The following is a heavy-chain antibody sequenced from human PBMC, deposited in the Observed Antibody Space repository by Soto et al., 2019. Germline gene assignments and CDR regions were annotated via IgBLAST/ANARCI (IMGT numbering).Heavy chain of an antibody. CDR2: ISSSGSTI. D-gene: IGHD6-6*01. Sequence: QVQLVESGGGLVKPGGSLRLSCAASGFTFSDYYMSWIRQAPGKGLEWVSYISSSGSTIYYADPVKGRFTISRDNAKTSLYLQMNSLRAEDTAVYYCARDNRGSSSSLNYYYYMDVWGKGTTVTVSS. CDR3: ARDNRGSSSSLNYYYYMDV. CDR1: GFTFSDYY. V-gene: IGHV3-11*01. J-gene: IGHJ6*03.